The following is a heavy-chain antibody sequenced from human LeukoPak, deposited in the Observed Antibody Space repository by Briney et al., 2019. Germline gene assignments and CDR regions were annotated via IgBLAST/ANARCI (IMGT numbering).Heavy chain of an antibody. D-gene: IGHD6-13*01. J-gene: IGHJ4*02. CDR3: AKDVAAAGTGDDY. CDR1: GFTFSNYV. V-gene: IGHV3-23*01. Sequence: GGSLRLSCAASGFTFSNYVMNWVRQAPGKGLEWVSAISGSGGSTNYADSVKGRFTISRDNSKNTLYLQMNSLRAEDTAIYYCAKDVAAAGTGDDYWGQGTLVTVSS. CDR2: ISGSGGST.